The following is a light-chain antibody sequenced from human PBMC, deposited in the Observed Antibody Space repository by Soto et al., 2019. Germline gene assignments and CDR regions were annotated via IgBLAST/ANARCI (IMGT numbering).Light chain of an antibody. Sequence: DVVMTQSPLSLPVTLGQPASISCRSSQSLVTSDGNTYLNWFQQRPGQSPRRLIYKVSNRDSGVPDRFSGSESGTDFTLKISRVEAEDVGVYYCMQGKHWPYTFGQGTKLEIK. CDR2: KVS. V-gene: IGKV2-30*01. CDR3: MQGKHWPYT. J-gene: IGKJ2*01. CDR1: QSLVTSDGNTY.